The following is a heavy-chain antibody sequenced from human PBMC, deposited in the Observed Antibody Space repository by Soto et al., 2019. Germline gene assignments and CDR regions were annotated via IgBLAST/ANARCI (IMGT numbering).Heavy chain of an antibody. J-gene: IGHJ4*02. CDR3: ARIQLVTIMALDC. Sequence: QVQLVESGGGVVQPGRSLRLSCAVSGFTFNTYGFHWVRQAPGKGLEWVSVIWSDGNNKYYADSVKGRFTISRDSSKNTLYLQMNSLRVEDTAVYYCARIQLVTIMALDCWGQGTLVTVSS. D-gene: IGHD1-1*01. V-gene: IGHV3-33*01. CDR2: IWSDGNNK. CDR1: GFTFNTYG.